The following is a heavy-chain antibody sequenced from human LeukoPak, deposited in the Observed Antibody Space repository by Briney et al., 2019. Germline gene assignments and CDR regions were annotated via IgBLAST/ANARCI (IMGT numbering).Heavy chain of an antibody. D-gene: IGHD3-3*01. Sequence: GGSLRLSCAASGFTFSSYAMSWVRQAPGKGLEWVSFISGSGGSTYYADSVKGRFTISRDNSKNTLYLQMNSLRAEDTAVYYCAKDIHDLWSGYYGYWGQGTLVTVSS. J-gene: IGHJ4*02. CDR2: ISGSGGST. V-gene: IGHV3-23*01. CDR1: GFTFSSYA. CDR3: AKDIHDLWSGYYGY.